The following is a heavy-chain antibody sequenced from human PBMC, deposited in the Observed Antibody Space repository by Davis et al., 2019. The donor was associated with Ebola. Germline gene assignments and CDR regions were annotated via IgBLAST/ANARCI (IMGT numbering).Heavy chain of an antibody. V-gene: IGHV4-34*01. J-gene: IGHJ4*02. CDR2: IHHSGST. Sequence: PSETLSLTCVVYVGSFSGYYWTWIRRPPGKGLEWIGEIHHSGSTNYNPSLKNRVSISMDTSKNQFSLKLTSVTAADTAVYYCARQTTAPSDFFDYWGRGTPVAVSS. CDR3: ARQTTAPSDFFDY. D-gene: IGHD4-11*01. CDR1: VGSFSGYY.